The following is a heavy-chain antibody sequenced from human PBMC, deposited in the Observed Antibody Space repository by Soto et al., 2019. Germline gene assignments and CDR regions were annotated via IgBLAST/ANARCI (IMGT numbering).Heavy chain of an antibody. J-gene: IGHJ4*02. V-gene: IGHV4-30-4*01. D-gene: IGHD3-22*01. CDR2: IYYSGST. CDR1: GGSISSGDYY. CDR3: ARAYDSSGYLAH. Sequence: SETLSLTCTVYGGSISSGDYYWSWIRQPPGKGLEWIGYIYYSGSTYYNPSLKSRVTISVDTSKNQFSLKLSSVTAADTAVYYCARAYDSSGYLAHWGQGTLVTVSS.